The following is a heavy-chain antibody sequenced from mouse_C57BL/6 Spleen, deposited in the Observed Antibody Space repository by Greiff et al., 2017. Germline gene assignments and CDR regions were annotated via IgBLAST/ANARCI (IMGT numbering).Heavy chain of an antibody. CDR2: INYDGSST. CDR3: ARGRVTGYFDY. D-gene: IGHD2-1*01. J-gene: IGHJ2*01. V-gene: IGHV5-16*01. CDR1: GFTFSDYY. Sequence: EVKLVESEGGLVQPGSSMKLSCTASGFTFSDYYMAWVRQVPEKGLEWVANINYDGSSTYYLDSLKSRFIISRDNAKNILYLQMSSLKSEDTATYYCARGRVTGYFDYWGQGTTLTVSS.